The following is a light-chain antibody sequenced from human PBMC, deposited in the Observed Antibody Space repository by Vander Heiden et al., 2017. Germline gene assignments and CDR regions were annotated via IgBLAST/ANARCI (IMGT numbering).Light chain of an antibody. CDR2: ENN. J-gene: IGLJ2*01. Sequence: FLLTHPPSFFASPGKTVTIACTGSSGSIASHYVQWYQQRPGSAPTAVIYENNQRPSGVPDRFSGSVDSSSNSASLTISGLTTEDEADYYCQSYDSSTVVFGGGTKLTVL. V-gene: IGLV6-57*02. CDR1: SGSIASHY. CDR3: QSYDSSTVV.